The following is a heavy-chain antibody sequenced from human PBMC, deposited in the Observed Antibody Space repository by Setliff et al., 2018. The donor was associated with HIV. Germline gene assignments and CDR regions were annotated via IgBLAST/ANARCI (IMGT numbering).Heavy chain of an antibody. Sequence: SETLSLTCAVYNGSFSGYYWSWIRQAPGKGLEWIGEINHGGSSNYNPSLKSRVTMSVDTSKSQFSLSLNSVTAADTAVYYCVTSSSWSSRLNFWGPGMLVTVSS. D-gene: IGHD2-2*01. CDR2: INHGGSS. CDR3: VTSSSWSSRLNF. J-gene: IGHJ4*02. CDR1: NGSFSGYY. V-gene: IGHV4-34*01.